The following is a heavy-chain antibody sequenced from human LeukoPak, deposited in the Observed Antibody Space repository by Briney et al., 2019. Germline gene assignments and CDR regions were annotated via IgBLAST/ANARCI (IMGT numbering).Heavy chain of an antibody. D-gene: IGHD1-20*01. CDR1: GFTFDDYG. CDR3: ARAYGKWNDVYFYAFDL. CDR2: INWNGGST. J-gene: IGHJ3*01. Sequence: GGSLRLSCAASGFTFDDYGMSWVRQAPGKGLEWVSGINWNGGSTGYADSVKGRFTISRDNAKSSLYLQMNSLRAGDTALYYCARAYGKWNDVYFYAFDLWGQGTMVTVSS. V-gene: IGHV3-20*04.